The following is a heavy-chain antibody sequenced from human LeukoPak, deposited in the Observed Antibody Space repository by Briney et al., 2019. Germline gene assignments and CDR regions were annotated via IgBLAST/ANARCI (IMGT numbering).Heavy chain of an antibody. D-gene: IGHD3-22*01. V-gene: IGHV4-39*01. J-gene: IGHJ4*02. CDR2: IYYSGST. CDR1: GGSISSSNYC. Sequence: SETLSLTCSVSGGSISSSNYCWDWIRQPPGQGLEWIGSIYYSGSTYYNPSLKSRVTISVDTSKNQFSLKMSSVTAADTAVYYCARTSGRGTIDPGTSGYITFWGQGSLVTVSS. CDR3: ARTSGRGTIDPGTSGYITF.